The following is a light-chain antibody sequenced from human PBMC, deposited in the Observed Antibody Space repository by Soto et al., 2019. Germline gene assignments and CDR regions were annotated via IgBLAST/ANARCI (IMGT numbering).Light chain of an antibody. Sequence: DAVMTQSPVSLRVALGQPASIPCRCSQRLVYSDGNTYLNWFQQRPGQSPRRLIYKVSNRDSGVPDRFSGSGSGTDFTLKISRVEAEDVGLYFCMQGSQWPPITFGQGTRLEIK. J-gene: IGKJ5*01. V-gene: IGKV2-30*01. CDR3: MQGSQWPPIT. CDR1: QRLVYSDGNTY. CDR2: KVS.